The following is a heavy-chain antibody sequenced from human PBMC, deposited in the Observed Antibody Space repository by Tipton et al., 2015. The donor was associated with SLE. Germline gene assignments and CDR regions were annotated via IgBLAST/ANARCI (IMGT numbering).Heavy chain of an antibody. CDR3: AREWKEGYSYRGGAFDI. V-gene: IGHV6-1*01. CDR2: TYYRSKWYN. D-gene: IGHD5-18*01. J-gene: IGHJ3*02. Sequence: GLVKPSQTLSLTCAISGDSVSSNSAAWNWIRQSPSRGLEWLGRTYYRSKWYNDYAVSVKSRITINPDTSKNQFSLQLNSVTAADTAVYYCAREWKEGYSYRGGAFDIWGQGTMVTVSS. CDR1: GDSVSSNSAA.